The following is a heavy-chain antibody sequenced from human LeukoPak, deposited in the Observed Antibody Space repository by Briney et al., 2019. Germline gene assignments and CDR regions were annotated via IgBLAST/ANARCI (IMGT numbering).Heavy chain of an antibody. J-gene: IGHJ3*02. CDR1: GGSISSSSNY. CDR2: IYYSGST. D-gene: IGHD3-22*01. Sequence: PSETLSLTCTVSGGSISSSSNYWGWIRQPPGKGLEWIGSIYYSGSTYYNPSLKSRVTISVDTSKNQFSLKLSSVTAADTAVYYCARHSSGYYDAFDIWGQGTMATVSS. V-gene: IGHV4-39*01. CDR3: ARHSSGYYDAFDI.